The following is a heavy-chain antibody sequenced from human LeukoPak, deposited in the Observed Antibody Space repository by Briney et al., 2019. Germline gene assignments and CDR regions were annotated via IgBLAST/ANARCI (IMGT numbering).Heavy chain of an antibody. D-gene: IGHD4-17*01. V-gene: IGHV4-34*01. CDR3: ARLHGDYTSSSFDY. CDR2: INHSGST. CDR1: GGSFSGDY. J-gene: IGHJ4*02. Sequence: SETLSLTCAVYGGSFSGDYWSWIRQPPGKGLEWIGEINHSGSTNYNPSLKSRVTISVDTSKNQFSLKLSSVTAADTAVYYCARLHGDYTSSSFDYWGQGTLVTVSS.